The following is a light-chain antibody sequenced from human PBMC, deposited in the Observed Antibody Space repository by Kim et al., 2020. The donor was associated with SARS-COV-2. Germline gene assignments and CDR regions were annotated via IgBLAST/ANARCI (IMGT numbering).Light chain of an antibody. J-gene: IGLJ2*01. CDR2: QDN. CDR3: QTWDSTTVI. CDR1: KLGEKY. V-gene: IGLV3-1*01. Sequence: VAPGQTARTTCSGDKLGEKYTSWYQHKSGQSPVVVIYQDNKRPSGMTERFSGSSSGNTATLTISGTQPMDEADYYCQTWDSTTVIFGGGTQLTVL.